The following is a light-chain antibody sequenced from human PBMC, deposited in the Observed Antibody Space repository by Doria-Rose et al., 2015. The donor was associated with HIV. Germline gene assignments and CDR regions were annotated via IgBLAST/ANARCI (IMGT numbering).Light chain of an antibody. CDR2: DAS. CDR1: QRVKSSY. Sequence: LTQSPGTLSLSPGERATLSCRASQRVKSSYLAWYQQKPGQAPRLLIYDASTSATGIPDRCSGSGSGTDFTLTISRLEPEDVAVYYCQQYGTSRGTFGQGTRLEIK. J-gene: IGKJ5*01. CDR3: QQYGTSRGT. V-gene: IGKV3-20*01.